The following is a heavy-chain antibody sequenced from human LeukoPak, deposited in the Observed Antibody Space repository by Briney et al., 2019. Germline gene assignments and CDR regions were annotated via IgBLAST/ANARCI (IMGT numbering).Heavy chain of an antibody. V-gene: IGHV4-34*01. Sequence: SETLSLTCAVYGGSFSGYYWSWIRQPPGKGLEWIGEISHSGSTNYNPSLESRVTISVDTSKNQFSLKLSSVTAADTAVYYCARGGRSMVPPGYWGQGTLVTVSS. CDR1: GGSFSGYY. J-gene: IGHJ4*02. D-gene: IGHD3-10*01. CDR2: ISHSGST. CDR3: ARGGRSMVPPGY.